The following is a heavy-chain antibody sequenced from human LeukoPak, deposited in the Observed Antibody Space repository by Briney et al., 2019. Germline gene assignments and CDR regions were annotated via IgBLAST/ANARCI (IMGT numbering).Heavy chain of an antibody. J-gene: IGHJ6*02. V-gene: IGHV3-23*01. D-gene: IGHD6-13*01. CDR3: ARGGILYGMDV. CDR1: GFIFNSYA. CDR2: ISGSGGST. Sequence: GGSLRLSCAASGFIFNSYAMSWVRQAPGKGLEWVSVISGSGGSTYYADSVKGRFTISRDNSKNTLYLQMNSLRAEDTAAYYCARGGILYGMDVWGQGTTVTVSS.